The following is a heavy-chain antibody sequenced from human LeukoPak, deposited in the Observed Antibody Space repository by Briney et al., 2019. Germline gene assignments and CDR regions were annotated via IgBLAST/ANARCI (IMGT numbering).Heavy chain of an antibody. J-gene: IGHJ4*02. V-gene: IGHV3-48*02. Sequence: GGSLRLSCAASGFTFSTYSMNWVRQAPGKGLEWLSYISSGSSTIYYADSVKGRFTISRDNAKNSLYLQMNSLRDEDTAVYYCAKSSGWFLDHWGQGTLVTVSS. CDR3: AKSSGWFLDH. D-gene: IGHD6-19*01. CDR1: GFTFSTYS. CDR2: ISSGSSTI.